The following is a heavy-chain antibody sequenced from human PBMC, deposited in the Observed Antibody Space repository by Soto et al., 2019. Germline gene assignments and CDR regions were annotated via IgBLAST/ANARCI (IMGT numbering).Heavy chain of an antibody. CDR1: GFTFSSYS. D-gene: IGHD1-26*01. J-gene: IGHJ6*02. Sequence: GGSLRLSCIASGFTFSSYSMNWVRQAPGKGLEWVSYISSSSSTIYYADSVKGRFTISRDNAKNSLYLQMNSLRAEDTAVYYCARDRYFDYYYYCMDVWGQGTTVTVSS. CDR2: ISSSSSTI. V-gene: IGHV3-48*01. CDR3: ARDRYFDYYYYCMDV.